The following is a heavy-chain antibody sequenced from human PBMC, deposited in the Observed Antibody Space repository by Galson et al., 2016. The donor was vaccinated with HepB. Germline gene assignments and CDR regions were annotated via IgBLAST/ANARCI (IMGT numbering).Heavy chain of an antibody. D-gene: IGHD3-22*01. CDR3: ARGEESIAYFGDGSRDLDY. Sequence: SVKISCKASGYSFTRYLTHWVRQAPGQRLEWMGWINAGNGNTMYSQKFQDRITITRGTSASTAYLELSSLRSEDTAVYYCARGEESIAYFGDGSRDLDYWGQGTLSTVSS. J-gene: IGHJ4*02. CDR2: INAGNGNT. CDR1: GYSFTRYL. V-gene: IGHV1-3*01.